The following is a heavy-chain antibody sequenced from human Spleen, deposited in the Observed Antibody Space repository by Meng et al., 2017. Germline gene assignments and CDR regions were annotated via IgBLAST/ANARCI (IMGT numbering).Heavy chain of an antibody. Sequence: GESLKISCVASGFTFSEYYMSWIRQAPGKGLEWVSYISSSGSTISYADSVKGRFTISRDNAKNTLYLQMNSLRAEDTAVYYCARGPYYYDSSGYTVDYWAQGTLVTVSS. CDR1: GFTFSEYY. V-gene: IGHV3-11*04. J-gene: IGHJ4*02. CDR2: ISSSGSTI. CDR3: ARGPYYYDSSGYTVDY. D-gene: IGHD3-22*01.